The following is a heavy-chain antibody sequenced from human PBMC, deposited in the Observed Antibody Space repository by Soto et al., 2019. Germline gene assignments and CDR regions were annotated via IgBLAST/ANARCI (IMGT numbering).Heavy chain of an antibody. D-gene: IGHD3-10*01. J-gene: IGHJ1*01. V-gene: IGHV4-34*01. Sequence: PSETLSLTCAVYGGSFSGYYWSWIRQPPGKGLEWIGEINHGGSTNYNPSLKSRVTISVDTSKNQFSLKLSSVTAADTAVYYCGRPRTRVPPSGFQQWGE. CDR1: GGSFSGYY. CDR3: GRPRTRVPPSGFQQ. CDR2: INHGGST.